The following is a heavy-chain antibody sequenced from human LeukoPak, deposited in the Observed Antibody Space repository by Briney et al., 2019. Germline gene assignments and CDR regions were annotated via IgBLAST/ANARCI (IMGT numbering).Heavy chain of an antibody. J-gene: IGHJ4*02. CDR3: ARLQFLGVGDY. V-gene: IGHV4-38-2*01. D-gene: IGHD2-8*01. CDR2: SYHSGST. CDR1: GYSISSGYY. Sequence: SETLSLTCGVSGYSISSGYYWGWIRQPPGKGLEWIGSSYHSGSTYYNPSLKSRVTISVDTSKNQFSLKLSSVTAADTAVYYCARLQFLGVGDYWGQGTLVTVSS.